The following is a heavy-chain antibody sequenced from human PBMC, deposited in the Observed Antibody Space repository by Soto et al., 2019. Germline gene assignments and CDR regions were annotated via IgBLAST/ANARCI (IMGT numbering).Heavy chain of an antibody. CDR1: GFTFSNAW. CDR3: TTTYYYGSGWSLDYYYYGMDV. D-gene: IGHD3-10*01. J-gene: IGHJ6*02. Sequence: PGGSLRLSCAASGFTFSNAWMNWVRQAPGKGLEWVGRIKSKTDGGTTDYAAPVKGRFTISRDDSKNKLYLQMNSLKTEDTAVYYCTTTYYYGSGWSLDYYYYGMDVWGQGTTVTVSS. CDR2: IKSKTDGGTT. V-gene: IGHV3-15*07.